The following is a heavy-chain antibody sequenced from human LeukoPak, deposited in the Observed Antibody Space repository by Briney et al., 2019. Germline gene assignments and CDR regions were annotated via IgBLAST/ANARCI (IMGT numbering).Heavy chain of an antibody. CDR1: GFTFSDYY. CDR2: ISSSGGTI. V-gene: IGHV3-11*04. Sequence: GGSLRLSCVVSGFTFSDYYMSWIRQAPGEGLEWLSYISSSGGTINYADSVKGRFTVSRDNAKNSLYLQMNSLRAEDTAVYYCATDPQAHSDIHYWGQGTLVTVSS. J-gene: IGHJ4*02. CDR3: ATDPQAHSDIHY.